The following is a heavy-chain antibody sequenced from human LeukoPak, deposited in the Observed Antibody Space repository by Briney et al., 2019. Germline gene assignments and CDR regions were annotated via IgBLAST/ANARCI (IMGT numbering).Heavy chain of an antibody. CDR2: INPNSGGA. J-gene: IGHJ4*02. CDR3: ARDNRDIVLMVYAVYYFDY. D-gene: IGHD2-8*01. V-gene: IGHV1-2*06. Sequence: ASVKGSCKASVYTFTGYYMHWVRQAPGQGLEWMGRINPNSGGANYAQKFQGRVTMTRDTSISTAYMELSRLRSDDTAVYYCARDNRDIVLMVYAVYYFDYWGQGTLVTASS. CDR1: VYTFTGYY.